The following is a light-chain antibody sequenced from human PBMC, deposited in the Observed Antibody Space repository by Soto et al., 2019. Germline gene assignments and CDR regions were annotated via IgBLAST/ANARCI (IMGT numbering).Light chain of an antibody. Sequence: DIQMTQSPSPLSASVGDRVTITCRASQSISRYINWYQQKPRKAPRLLIYVASSLQSGVPSRFSGSGSGTDFTLTISSLQHEDFATYYCQQSYSTPPTFGQGNKVDIK. CDR1: QSISRY. CDR3: QQSYSTPPT. J-gene: IGKJ1*01. CDR2: VAS. V-gene: IGKV1-39*01.